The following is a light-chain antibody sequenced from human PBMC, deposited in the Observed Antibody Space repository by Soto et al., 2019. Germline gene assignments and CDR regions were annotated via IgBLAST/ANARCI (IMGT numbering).Light chain of an antibody. CDR2: YDD. J-gene: IGLJ2*01. V-gene: IGLV1-36*01. CDR3: AAWDDSLNGPV. CDR1: SSNIGRNA. Sequence: QSVLTQPPSVSEAPRQRVTISCSGSSSNIGRNAVTWYQQLPGKAPKLLIYYDDLLPSGVSDRFSGSKSGTSASLAISGLQSEDEADCYCAAWDDSLNGPVFGGGTKLTVL.